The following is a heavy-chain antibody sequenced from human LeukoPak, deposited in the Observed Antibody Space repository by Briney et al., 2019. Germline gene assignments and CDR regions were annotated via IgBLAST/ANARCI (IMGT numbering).Heavy chain of an antibody. CDR1: DGSISSSNW. Sequence: SGTLSLTCAVSDGSISSSNWWSWVRQPPGKGLEWIGEIYHSGSTNYNPSLKSRVTISVDKSKNQFSLKLSSVTAADTAVYYCARESYSYGYDAFDIWGQGTMVTVSS. V-gene: IGHV4-4*02. J-gene: IGHJ3*02. CDR2: IYHSGST. CDR3: ARESYSYGYDAFDI. D-gene: IGHD5-18*01.